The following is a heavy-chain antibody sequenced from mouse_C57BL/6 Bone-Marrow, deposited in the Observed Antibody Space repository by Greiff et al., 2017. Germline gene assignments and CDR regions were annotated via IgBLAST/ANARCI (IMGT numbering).Heavy chain of an antibody. D-gene: IGHD2-4*01. J-gene: IGHJ1*03. CDR1: GFTFSSYA. CDR2: ISDGGSYT. CDR3: SRDDYGIWYFDV. Sequence: EVKLLESGGGLVKPGGSLKLSCAASGFTFSSYAMSWVRQTPEKRLEWVATISDGGSYTDYTDNVKGRFTISRDNAKNNLYLQMSHLKSEDTAMYYCSRDDYGIWYFDVWGTGTTVTVSS. V-gene: IGHV5-4*01.